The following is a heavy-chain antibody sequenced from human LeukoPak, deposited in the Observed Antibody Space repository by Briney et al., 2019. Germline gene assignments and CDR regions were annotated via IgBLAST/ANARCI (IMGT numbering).Heavy chain of an antibody. Sequence: GGSLRLSCAASGFSLRDYYMSWIRQAPGKGLEWVSYISSSSTTIYYADSVKGRFTISRDNAKNSLYLQMNSLRAEDTAVYYCARVRVTGYSNFAYWGQGTLVTVSS. V-gene: IGHV3-11*01. J-gene: IGHJ4*02. D-gene: IGHD3-9*01. CDR2: ISSSSTTI. CDR1: GFSLRDYY. CDR3: ARVRVTGYSNFAY.